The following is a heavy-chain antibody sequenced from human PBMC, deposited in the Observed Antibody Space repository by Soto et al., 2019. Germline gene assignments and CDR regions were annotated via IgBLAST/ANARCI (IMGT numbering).Heavy chain of an antibody. Sequence: ASVKVSCKASGYTFTSYAMHWVRQAPGQRLEWMGWINAGNGNTKYSQKFQGRVTITRDTSASTAYMELSSLRSEDTAVYYCARDRGIAARQYYYYYTAVWGKGTTVTVSS. CDR3: ARDRGIAARQYYYYYTAV. J-gene: IGHJ6*03. V-gene: IGHV1-3*01. CDR1: GYTFTSYA. D-gene: IGHD6-6*01. CDR2: INAGNGNT.